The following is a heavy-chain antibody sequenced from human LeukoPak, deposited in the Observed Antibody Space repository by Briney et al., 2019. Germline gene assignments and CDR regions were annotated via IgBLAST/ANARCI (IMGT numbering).Heavy chain of an antibody. Sequence: GRSLRLSCAASGFTFDDYAMHWVRQVPGKGLEWVSGISWNSITIGYTDSVKGRFTISRDNAKNTLYLQMNSLRVEDTAMYYCTRDWDHYDFDSWGQGVLVTVSS. CDR1: GFTFDDYA. J-gene: IGHJ5*01. V-gene: IGHV3-9*01. CDR3: TRDWDHYDFDS. D-gene: IGHD3-3*01. CDR2: ISWNSITI.